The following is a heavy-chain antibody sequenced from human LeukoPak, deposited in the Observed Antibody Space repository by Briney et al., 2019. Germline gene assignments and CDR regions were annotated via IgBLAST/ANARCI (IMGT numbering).Heavy chain of an antibody. CDR3: ARGDSVTGYWYFDL. Sequence: ASVKVSCKASGGTFSSYAISWVRQAPGQGLEWMGGIIPIFGTANYAQKFQGRVTITADESTSTAYMELSSLRSDDTAVYYCARGDSVTGYWYFDLWGRGTLVTVSS. D-gene: IGHD4-17*01. V-gene: IGHV1-69*13. J-gene: IGHJ2*01. CDR2: IIPIFGTA. CDR1: GGTFSSYA.